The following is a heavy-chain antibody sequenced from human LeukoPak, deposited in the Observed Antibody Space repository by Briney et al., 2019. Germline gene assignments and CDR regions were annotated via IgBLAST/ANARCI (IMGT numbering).Heavy chain of an antibody. CDR1: GYSFTIYD. V-gene: IGHV1-8*01. CDR2: MNPNSGYT. CDR3: ARMTYDGSGPNPNWFDP. D-gene: IGHD3-22*01. J-gene: IGHJ5*02. Sequence: VASVKVSFKASGYSFTIYDINWVRQATGQGLEWMGWMNPNSGYTGYAQRFQGRITMTRNTSISTVYMELSSLRFEDTAIYYCARMTYDGSGPNPNWFDPWGQGTLVTVSS.